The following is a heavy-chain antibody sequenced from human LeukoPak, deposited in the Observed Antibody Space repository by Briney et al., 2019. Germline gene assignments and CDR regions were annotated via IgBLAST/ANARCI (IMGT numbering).Heavy chain of an antibody. Sequence: GGSLRLSCAASGFTFSSYAMSWVRQAPGKGLEWVSAISGSGGSTYYADSVKGRSTISRDNSKNTLYLQMNSLRAEDTAVYYCAKDKLEYSSSSADYWGQGTLVTVSS. CDR2: ISGSGGST. CDR3: AKDKLEYSSSSADY. D-gene: IGHD6-6*01. V-gene: IGHV3-23*01. CDR1: GFTFSSYA. J-gene: IGHJ4*02.